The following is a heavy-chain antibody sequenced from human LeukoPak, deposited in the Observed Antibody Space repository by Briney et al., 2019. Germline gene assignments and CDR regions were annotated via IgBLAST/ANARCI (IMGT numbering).Heavy chain of an antibody. CDR3: ARMGIAAGGSSGRWFDP. V-gene: IGHV4-59*13. CDR2: VYYSGST. J-gene: IGHJ5*02. Sequence: SETLSLTCTLSGGAISGYSWSWIRQPPGKGLEWIGYVYYSGSTNYSPSLKSRVTISVDTSKSQVSLKLSSVTAADTAVYYCARMGIAAGGSSGRWFDPWGQGTLVTVSS. D-gene: IGHD6-13*01. CDR1: GGAISGYS.